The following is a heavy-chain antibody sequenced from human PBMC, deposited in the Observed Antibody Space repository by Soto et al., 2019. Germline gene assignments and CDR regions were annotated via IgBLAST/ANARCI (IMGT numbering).Heavy chain of an antibody. D-gene: IGHD6-6*01. Sequence: PGGSLRLSCAASGFTFSSYAMHRVRQAPGKGLEWVAVISYDGSNKYYADSVKGRFTISRDNSKNPLYLQMNSLRAEDTAVYYLASGPSILARFGYGRQGPLFTV. CDR1: GFTFSSYA. CDR2: ISYDGSNK. J-gene: IGHJ4*02. CDR3: ASGPSILARFGY. V-gene: IGHV3-30-3*01.